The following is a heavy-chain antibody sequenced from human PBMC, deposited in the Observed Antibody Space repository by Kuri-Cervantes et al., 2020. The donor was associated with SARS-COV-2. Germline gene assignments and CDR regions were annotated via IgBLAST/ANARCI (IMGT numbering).Heavy chain of an antibody. CDR3: ARLFTVVVASYWYFDL. Sequence: ESLKISCGVSGYSISSGYYWGWIRQPPGKGLEWIGSIYHSGSTYYNPSLKSRVTISVDTSKNQFSLKLSSVTAADTAVYYCARLFTVVVASYWYFDLWGRGTLVTVSS. J-gene: IGHJ2*01. V-gene: IGHV4-38-2*01. CDR1: GYSISSGYY. D-gene: IGHD2-15*01. CDR2: IYHSGST.